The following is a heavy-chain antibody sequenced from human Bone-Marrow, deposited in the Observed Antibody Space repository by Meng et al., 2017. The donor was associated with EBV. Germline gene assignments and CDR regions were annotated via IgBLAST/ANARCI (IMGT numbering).Heavy chain of an antibody. CDR1: GYTFTSYT. J-gene: IGHJ4*02. CDR3: ATSNNWSDFHY. CDR2: INTNTGNP. Sequence: VRLVPSGFELKNPAAPLNVSSKPFGYTFTSYTLNWVRQAPGQGLEWMGWINTNTGNPTYALGFTGRIVFSLDTSVSTAYLQISSLKADDTGVYYCATSNNWSDFHYWAREPWSPSPQ. V-gene: IGHV7-4-1*02. D-gene: IGHD1-1*01.